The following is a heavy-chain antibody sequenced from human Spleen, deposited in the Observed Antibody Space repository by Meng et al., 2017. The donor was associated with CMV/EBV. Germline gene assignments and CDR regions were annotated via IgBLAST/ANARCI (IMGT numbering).Heavy chain of an antibody. CDR2: IYYSGST. CDR1: GGSISSGGSY. CDR3: ARTPGAGAHGWFDP. D-gene: IGHD6-19*01. J-gene: IGHJ5*02. V-gene: IGHV4-31*02. Sequence: SGGSISSGGSYWCSIRQPPGKGLEWIGYIYYSGSTSYNPSLQSRVTISVDTSKNQFSLKLSSVTAADTAVYYCARTPGAGAHGWFDPWGQGTLVTVSS.